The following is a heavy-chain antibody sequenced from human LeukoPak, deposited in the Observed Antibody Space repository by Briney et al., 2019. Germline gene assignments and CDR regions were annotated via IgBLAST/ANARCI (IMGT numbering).Heavy chain of an antibody. J-gene: IGHJ6*02. D-gene: IGHD1-7*01. CDR1: GGSISSYY. V-gene: IGHV4-59*01. CDR2: IYYSGST. Sequence: SETLSLTCTLSGGSISSYYWSWIRQPPGKGLEWIGYIYYSGSTNYNPSLKSRVTISVDTSTNQFSLKLSSVTAADTAVYYCARDNWNYGSSMDVWGQGTTVTVSS. CDR3: ARDNWNYGSSMDV.